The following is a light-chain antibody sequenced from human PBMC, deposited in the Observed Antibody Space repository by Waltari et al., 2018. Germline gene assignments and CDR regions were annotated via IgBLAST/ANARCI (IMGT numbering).Light chain of an antibody. CDR2: EVS. V-gene: IGLV2-14*01. CDR3: SSYTGSSTI. Sequence: QSALTQPASVSGSPGQSITISCTGTSSDVGGYNYVSWYQQHPGKAPKLMIYEVSNRPAGVFNRFAGSKSGNTASLTISGLQAEDEADYYCSSYTGSSTIFGTGTKVTVL. CDR1: SSDVGGYNY. J-gene: IGLJ1*01.